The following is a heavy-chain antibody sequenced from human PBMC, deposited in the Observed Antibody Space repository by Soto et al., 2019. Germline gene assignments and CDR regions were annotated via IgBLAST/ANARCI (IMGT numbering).Heavy chain of an antibody. Sequence: SEIMSLTCTVSGGSIISLGYYWSWISQHPGKGLEWIGYIYYSGSTYYNPSLKSRVTISVDTSKNQFSLKLSSVTAADTAVYYCARWYYDFWSGYQRGSYYFDYWGQGTLVTVS. D-gene: IGHD3-3*01. V-gene: IGHV4-31*03. J-gene: IGHJ4*02. CDR2: IYYSGST. CDR3: ARWYYDFWSGYQRGSYYFDY. CDR1: GGSIISLGYY.